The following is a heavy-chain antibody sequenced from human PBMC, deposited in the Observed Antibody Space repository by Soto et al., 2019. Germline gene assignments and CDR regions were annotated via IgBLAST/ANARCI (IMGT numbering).Heavy chain of an antibody. D-gene: IGHD6-13*01. J-gene: IGHJ4*02. V-gene: IGHV3-48*03. CDR2: ISSSGSTI. CDR1: GFTFSNYE. CDR3: ARYQAAAGILTPRAPPDY. Sequence: GGSLRLSCVASGFTFSNYEMNWVRQAPGKGLEWVSYISSSGSTIYYADSVKGRFTISRDNAKNSLYLQMNSLRAEDTAVYYCARYQAAAGILTPRAPPDYWGQGTLVTVSS.